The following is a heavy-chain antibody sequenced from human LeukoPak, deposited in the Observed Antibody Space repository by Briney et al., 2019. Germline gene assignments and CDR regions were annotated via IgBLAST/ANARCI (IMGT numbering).Heavy chain of an antibody. CDR3: ARAAYSSGWYWFDP. D-gene: IGHD6-19*01. CDR2: INAGNGNT. J-gene: IGHJ5*02. CDR1: GYTFTSYA. V-gene: IGHV1-3*01. Sequence: ASVTVSCKASGYTFTSYAMHWERQAPGQRLEWMGWINAGNGNTKYSQKFQGRVTITRDTSASTAYMELSSLRSEDTAVYYCARAAYSSGWYWFDPWGQGTLVTVSS.